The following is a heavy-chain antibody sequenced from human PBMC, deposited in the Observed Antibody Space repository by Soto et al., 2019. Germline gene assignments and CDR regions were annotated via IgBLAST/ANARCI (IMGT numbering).Heavy chain of an antibody. CDR2: IIPIFGTA. D-gene: IGHD6-6*01. CDR1: GGTFSSYA. J-gene: IGHJ4*02. CDR3: ARGSSKARRPFDF. Sequence: ASVKVSCKASGGTFSSYAISWVRQAPGQGLEWMGGIIPIFGTANYAQKFQGRVTITADESTSTAYMELSSLRSEDTAVYYCARGSSKARRPFDFWGQGTLDIVYS. V-gene: IGHV1-69*13.